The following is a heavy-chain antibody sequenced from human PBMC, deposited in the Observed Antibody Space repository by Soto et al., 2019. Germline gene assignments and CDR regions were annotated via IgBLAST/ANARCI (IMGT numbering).Heavy chain of an antibody. V-gene: IGHV3-23*01. Sequence: GSLXISCAACGFTFSNYAISWVRQAPGKGLEWVSIISGSGDSPYYADSVKGRFTISRDNSRNTLYLQMGSLRAGHSPKYYCAKERTSGLYYFDYWAPGTLVTVSS. CDR2: ISGSGDSP. CDR1: GFTFSNYA. D-gene: IGHD6-19*01. J-gene: IGHJ4*02. CDR3: AKERTSGLYYFDY.